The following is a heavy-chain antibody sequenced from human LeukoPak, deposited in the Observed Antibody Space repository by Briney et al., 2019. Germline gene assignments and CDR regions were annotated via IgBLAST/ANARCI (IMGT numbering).Heavy chain of an antibody. V-gene: IGHV4-39*07. CDR2: IYYSGST. Sequence: SETLSLTCTVSGGSISSSSYYWGWIRQPPGKGLEWIGSIYYSGSTYYNPSLKSRVTISVDTSKNQFSLKLSSVTAADTAVYYCARGTIFGPAENAFDIWGQGTMVTVSS. J-gene: IGHJ3*02. CDR1: GGSISSSSYY. CDR3: ARGTIFGPAENAFDI. D-gene: IGHD3-3*01.